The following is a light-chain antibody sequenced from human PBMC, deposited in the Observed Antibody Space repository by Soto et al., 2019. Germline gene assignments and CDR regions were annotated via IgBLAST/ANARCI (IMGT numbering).Light chain of an antibody. CDR3: HLYHSPTLT. J-gene: IGKJ4*02. V-gene: IGKV3-20*01. CDR2: GAS. CDR1: QSVSSSY. Sequence: VMKRSADRSAGYPGRSGSFSYRHRQSVSSSYLAWYQQKPGQAPRLLIYGASSRATGIPDRFSGSGSGTDCTPTMVSRQAEDVAAYYCHLYHSPTLTCGGGTKVDIK.